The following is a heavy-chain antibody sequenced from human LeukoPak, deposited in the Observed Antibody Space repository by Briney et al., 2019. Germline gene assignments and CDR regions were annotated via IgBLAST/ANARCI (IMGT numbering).Heavy chain of an antibody. D-gene: IGHD5-18*01. CDR3: VRRGYSYGS. Sequence: SETLSLTCTVSGGSISSYYWSWIRQPPGKGLEWIGEINHSGNTNYNPSLKSRVTISVDTSKNQFSLRLSSVTAADTAVYYCVRRGYSYGSWGQGTLVTVSS. V-gene: IGHV4-34*01. J-gene: IGHJ4*02. CDR1: GGSISSYY. CDR2: INHSGNT.